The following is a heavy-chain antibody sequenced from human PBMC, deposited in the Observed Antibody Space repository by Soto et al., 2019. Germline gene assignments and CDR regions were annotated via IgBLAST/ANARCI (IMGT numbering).Heavy chain of an antibody. CDR3: AKTCGGNSGPVDY. CDR2: ISYDGSNK. D-gene: IGHD2-21*02. Sequence: QVQLVESGGGVVQPGRSLRLSCAASGFTFSSYGMHWVRQAPGKGLEWVAVISYDGSNKYYADSVKGRFTISRDNSKNTLYLQMNSLRAEDTAVYYCAKTCGGNSGPVDYWGQGTLVTVSS. V-gene: IGHV3-30*18. CDR1: GFTFSSYG. J-gene: IGHJ4*02.